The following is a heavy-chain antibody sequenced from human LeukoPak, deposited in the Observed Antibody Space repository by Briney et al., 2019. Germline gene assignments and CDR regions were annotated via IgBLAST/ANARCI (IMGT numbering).Heavy chain of an antibody. J-gene: IGHJ3*01. Sequence: ASVKVSCKTSGFPFTVYYIHWLRQAPGQGLEWMGRINPNTGDTHFAQRFQGRVTMTTDTSLNTAYMELSGLRSDDTAMYYCARDIIVIDYDGFEFWGQGTMVTVSS. CDR3: ARDIIVIDYDGFEF. D-gene: IGHD2-2*01. V-gene: IGHV1-2*02. CDR2: INPNTGDT. CDR1: GFPFTVYY.